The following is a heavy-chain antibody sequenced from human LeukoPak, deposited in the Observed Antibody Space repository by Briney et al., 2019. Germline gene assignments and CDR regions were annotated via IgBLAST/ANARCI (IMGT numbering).Heavy chain of an antibody. CDR1: GFTFSSYW. D-gene: IGHD3-22*01. J-gene: IGHJ5*02. Sequence: HPGGSLRLSCAASGFTFSSYWMSWVRQAPGKGLEWVGFIRSKAYGGTTEYAASVKGRFTISRDDSKSIAYLQMNSLKTEDTAVYYCTRLGDLPGYYDSSGYYHEAWGQGTLVTVSS. CDR3: TRLGDLPGYYDSSGYYHEA. CDR2: IRSKAYGGTT. V-gene: IGHV3-49*04.